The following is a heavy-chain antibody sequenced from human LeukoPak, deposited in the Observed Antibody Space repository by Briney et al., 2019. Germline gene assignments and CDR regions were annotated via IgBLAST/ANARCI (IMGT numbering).Heavy chain of an antibody. CDR2: IIPILGIA. CDR3: ARDLPPYYFDY. V-gene: IGHV1-69*04. CDR1: GGIXSSYA. Sequence: ASVKVSCKASGGIXSSYAISGVRQAPGQGLEWMGRIIPILGIANYVQKFQGRVTITADKSTSTAYMDLSSLRSEDTAVYYCARDLPPYYFDYWGQGTLVTVSS. J-gene: IGHJ4*02.